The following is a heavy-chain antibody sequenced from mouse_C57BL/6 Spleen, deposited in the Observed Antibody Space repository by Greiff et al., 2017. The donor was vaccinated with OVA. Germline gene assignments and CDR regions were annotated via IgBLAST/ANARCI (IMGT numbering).Heavy chain of an antibody. Sequence: EVQRVESGGGLVKPGGSLKLSCAASGFTFSSYAMSWVRQTPEKRLEWVATISDGGSYTYYPDNVKGRFTISSDNTKHHLYLQMSHLKSEDTAMYYCARDGEGYLFDYWGQGTTLTVSS. D-gene: IGHD2-2*01. CDR1: GFTFSSYA. CDR2: ISDGGSYT. V-gene: IGHV5-4*01. J-gene: IGHJ2*01. CDR3: ARDGEGYLFDY.